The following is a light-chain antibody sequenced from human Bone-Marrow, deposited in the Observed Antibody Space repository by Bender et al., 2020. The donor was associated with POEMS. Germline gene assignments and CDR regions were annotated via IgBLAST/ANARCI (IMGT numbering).Light chain of an antibody. V-gene: IGLV2-8*01. CDR3: CSFAIANTFV. CDR2: EVS. CDR1: SSDVGAYNY. Sequence: QSALTQPPSATGSPGQSVTISCTGTSSDVGAYNYVSWYQQHPGKVPKVIIYEVSKRPSGVPDRFSGAKSGNTASLTISGLQTEDEADYHCCSFAIANTFVFGTGTKVTVL. J-gene: IGLJ1*01.